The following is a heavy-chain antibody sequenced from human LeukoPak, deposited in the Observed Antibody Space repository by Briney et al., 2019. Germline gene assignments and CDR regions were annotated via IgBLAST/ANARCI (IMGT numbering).Heavy chain of an antibody. D-gene: IGHD4-17*01. Sequence: ASVKVSCKVSGGTFSNNVINWIRQAPGQGLEWMGGIIPMVDSANYGQKFQGRVTITADISTTTAYLELSSLRCEDTAMYYCARVDDYGEGFDIWGQGTMVTVSS. CDR3: ARVDDYGEGFDI. V-gene: IGHV1-69*06. J-gene: IGHJ3*02. CDR2: IIPMVDSA. CDR1: GGTFSNNV.